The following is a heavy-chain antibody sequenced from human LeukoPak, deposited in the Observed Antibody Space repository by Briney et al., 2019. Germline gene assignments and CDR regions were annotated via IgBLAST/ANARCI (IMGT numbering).Heavy chain of an antibody. CDR3: ATDEAYQSSRKWFDP. J-gene: IGHJ5*02. CDR1: GHSFTRYL. Sequence: EASVTVSCKACGHSFTRYLMRWVRQAPGQGLEWLGGIIPIFGTANYAQKFQGRVTITADESTSTAYMELSSLRSEVSAVYYCATDEAYQSSRKWFDPWGQGTLVTVSS. CDR2: IIPIFGTA. V-gene: IGHV1-69*13. D-gene: IGHD2-2*01.